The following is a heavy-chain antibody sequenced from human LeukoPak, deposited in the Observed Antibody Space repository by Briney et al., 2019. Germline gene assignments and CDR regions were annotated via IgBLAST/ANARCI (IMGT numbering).Heavy chain of an antibody. D-gene: IGHD3-22*01. Sequence: GGSLRLPCAASGFTFSSYGMHWVRQAPGKGLEWVAVISYDGSNKYYADSVKGRFTISRDNSKSTLYLQMNSLRPEDTAVYYCASDPFDSSGYYPLDYWGQGTLVTVSS. J-gene: IGHJ4*02. CDR1: GFTFSSYG. V-gene: IGHV3-30*03. CDR3: ASDPFDSSGYYPLDY. CDR2: ISYDGSNK.